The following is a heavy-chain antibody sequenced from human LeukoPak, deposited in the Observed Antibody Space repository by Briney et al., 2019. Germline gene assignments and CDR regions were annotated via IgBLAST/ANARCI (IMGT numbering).Heavy chain of an antibody. Sequence: PGGSQRLSCAASGFTFDDHGMSWLRQAPGKGLAWVSGINWNGGSTGYADSVKGRFTISRDNARNSLYLQMNSVRAEDTALYYCARDLGSGWTRFDYWGQGTLVTVSS. CDR1: GFTFDDHG. J-gene: IGHJ4*02. V-gene: IGHV3-20*04. CDR3: ARDLGSGWTRFDY. D-gene: IGHD6-19*01. CDR2: INWNGGST.